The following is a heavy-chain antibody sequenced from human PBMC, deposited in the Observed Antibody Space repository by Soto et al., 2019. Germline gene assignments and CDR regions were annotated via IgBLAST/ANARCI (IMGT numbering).Heavy chain of an antibody. CDR3: AATRLGY. CDR1: GFTVSSNS. CDR2: IYSGGST. Sequence: EVQLVESGGGLVQPGGSLRLSCAASGFTVSSNSMSGVRQAPGKGLEWVSVIYSGGSTYYADSVKGRFTISRHNSKNPLYFQMNSLRAADTAVYYRAATRLGYWGPGTLVTVSS. J-gene: IGHJ4*02. D-gene: IGHD5-12*01. V-gene: IGHV3-53*04.